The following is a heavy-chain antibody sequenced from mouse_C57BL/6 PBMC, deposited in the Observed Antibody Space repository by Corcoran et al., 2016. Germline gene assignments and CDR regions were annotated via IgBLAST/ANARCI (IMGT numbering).Heavy chain of an antibody. Sequence: QVQLQQSGAELVKPGASVKISCKASGYAFSSYWMNWVKQRPGKGLEWIGQIYPGDGDTNYNGKFKGKATLTADKSSSTAYMQLSSLTSEDSAVYFCARSYYGSSGYFDVWGTGTTVTVSS. CDR2: IYPGDGDT. D-gene: IGHD1-1*01. J-gene: IGHJ1*03. CDR3: ARSYYGSSGYFDV. CDR1: GYAFSSYW. V-gene: IGHV1-80*01.